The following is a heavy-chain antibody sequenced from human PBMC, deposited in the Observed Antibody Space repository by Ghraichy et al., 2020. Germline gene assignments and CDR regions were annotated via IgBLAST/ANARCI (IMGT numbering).Heavy chain of an antibody. Sequence: GGSLRLSCAASGFTFSSYSMHWVRQAPGKGLEWVSSLSSKGHFLYYADSVNGRFTISGDNAKNSLYLQLNSLTAEDSAVYYCARERLYFYDGSGHYYFDCWGQGTLVTVSS. J-gene: IGHJ4*02. D-gene: IGHD3-22*01. CDR3: ARERLYFYDGSGHYYFDC. CDR2: LSSKGHFL. V-gene: IGHV3-21*01. CDR1: GFTFSSYS.